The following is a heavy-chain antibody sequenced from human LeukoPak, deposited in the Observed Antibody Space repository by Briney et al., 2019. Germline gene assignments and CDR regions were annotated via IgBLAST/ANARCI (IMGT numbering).Heavy chain of an antibody. V-gene: IGHV3-23*01. J-gene: IGHJ4*02. CDR1: GFTFSSYA. CDR2: ISGSGGST. Sequence: PGGSLRLSCAASGFTFSSYAMSWVRQAPGKGLEWVSAISGSGGSTYYADSVKGRFTISRDNSKNTLYLQMNSLRAEDTAVYYCAKDLKATGWVYYFDYWGQGTLVTVSS. D-gene: IGHD1-26*01. CDR3: AKDLKATGWVYYFDY.